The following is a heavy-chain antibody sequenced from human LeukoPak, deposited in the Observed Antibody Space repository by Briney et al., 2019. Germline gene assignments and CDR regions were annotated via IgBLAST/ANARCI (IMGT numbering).Heavy chain of an antibody. CDR1: GGTFSSYA. V-gene: IGHV1-69*05. D-gene: IGHD5-24*01. J-gene: IGHJ4*02. CDR2: LIPIIGTA. Sequence: SVKVSCKASGGTFSSYAISWVRQAPGQGLEWMGGLIPIIGTANYAQKFQGRVTITTDESTSTAYMELSSLRSEDTAAYYCARLPRGGYNFLAPDDYWGQGTLVTVSS. CDR3: ARLPRGGYNFLAPDDY.